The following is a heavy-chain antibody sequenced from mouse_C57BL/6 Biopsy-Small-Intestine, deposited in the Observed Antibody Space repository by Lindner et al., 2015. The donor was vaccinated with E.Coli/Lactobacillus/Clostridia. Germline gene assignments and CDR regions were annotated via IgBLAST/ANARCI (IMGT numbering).Heavy chain of an antibody. CDR2: ISPYNGLS. CDR1: GNSFTGYY. J-gene: IGHJ2*03. V-gene: IGHV1-31*01. Sequence: VQLQESGPELVKPGASLKISCKASGNSFTGYYMHWVKQSHGNILDWIGFISPYNGLSSYNQKFKGKATLTVDKSSWTAYMELRSLTSEDSAVYYCARSEGSAGFFDFWGQGTSLTVSS. CDR3: ARSEGSAGFFDF. D-gene: IGHD3-2*02.